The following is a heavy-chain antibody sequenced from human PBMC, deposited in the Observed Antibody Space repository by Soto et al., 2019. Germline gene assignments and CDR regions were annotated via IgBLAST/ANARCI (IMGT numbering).Heavy chain of an antibody. D-gene: IGHD1-7*01. J-gene: IGHJ5*02. CDR2: ISGSGGST. V-gene: IGHV3-23*01. CDR1: GFTFSSYA. CDR3: AKDPGMELRFDP. Sequence: EVQLLESGGGLVQPGGSLRLSCAASGFTFSSYAMSWVRQALGKGLEWVSAISGSGGSTYYADSVKGRFTISRDNSKNTLYLQMNSLRAEDTAVYYCAKDPGMELRFDPWGQGTLVTVSS.